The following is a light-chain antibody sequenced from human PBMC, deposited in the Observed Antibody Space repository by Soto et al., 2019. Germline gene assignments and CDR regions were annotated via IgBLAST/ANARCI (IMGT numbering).Light chain of an antibody. CDR2: DAS. V-gene: IGKV3-11*01. CDR3: QQRSSWPRT. CDR1: QSLSSY. Sequence: EIVFTQSPATLSLSPGKRATLSCRARQSLSSYLAWYHQHPGQAPRLLIYDASNRATGIPARFSGSGSGTDFTLTISILEPEDVAVNYCQQRSSWPRTFGQGTKVEIK. J-gene: IGKJ1*01.